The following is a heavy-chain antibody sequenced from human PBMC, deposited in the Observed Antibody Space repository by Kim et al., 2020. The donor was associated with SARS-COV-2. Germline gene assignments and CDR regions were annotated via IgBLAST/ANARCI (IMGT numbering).Heavy chain of an antibody. CDR3: AGGKYCDDGNCYSETYYGLDV. CDR2: IIPIFETP. J-gene: IGHJ6*02. V-gene: IGHV1-69*13. Sequence: SVKVSCKASGATFSSFPITWVRQAPGQSFEWLGGIIPIFETPNYAQKFLGRVTITADESTSTAYMELSSLTSEDTAIDYCAGGKYCDDGNCYSETYYGLDVWGQGTTVIV. CDR1: GATFSSFP. D-gene: IGHD2-15*01.